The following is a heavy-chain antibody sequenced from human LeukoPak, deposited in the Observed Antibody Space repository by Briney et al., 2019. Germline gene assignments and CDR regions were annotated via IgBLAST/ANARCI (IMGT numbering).Heavy chain of an antibody. Sequence: GGSLRLSCVASGFTFSSYSMNWVRQAPGKGLEWVSSISSSSSYIYYADSVKGRFTISRDNTKNSLYLQMNSLSAEDTAVYYCARSIYYDSSGYYPGTDAFDIWGQGTMVTVSS. CDR3: ARSIYYDSSGYYPGTDAFDI. CDR2: ISSSSSYI. CDR1: GFTFSSYS. V-gene: IGHV3-21*01. J-gene: IGHJ3*02. D-gene: IGHD3-22*01.